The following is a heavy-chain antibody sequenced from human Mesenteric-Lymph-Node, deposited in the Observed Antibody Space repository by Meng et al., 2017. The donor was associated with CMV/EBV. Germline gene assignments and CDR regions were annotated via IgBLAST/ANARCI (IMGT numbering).Heavy chain of an antibody. D-gene: IGHD3-10*01. CDR3: ASGSYGSGSFTFDY. J-gene: IGHJ4*02. V-gene: IGHV1-2*06. CDR2: INPYSGAT. Sequence: SGYSFAAYFLHWVRQAPGQGLEWMGRINPYSGATSSAQKFQGRVSMATDTSISTAYMELSGLTSDDTAMHYCASGSYGSGSFTFDYWGQGTLVTVSS. CDR1: GYSFAAYF.